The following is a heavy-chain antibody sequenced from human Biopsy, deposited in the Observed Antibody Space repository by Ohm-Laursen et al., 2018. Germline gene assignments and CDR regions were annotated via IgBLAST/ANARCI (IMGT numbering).Heavy chain of an antibody. CDR2: VVWDDYK. D-gene: IGHD6-13*01. V-gene: IGHV2-70*11. CDR3: ARTPILIVSAGLVYRHRRHLQGMDV. Sequence: TQTLTLTRSFSGFSLSARGMCVSWIRQAPGKALEWLARVVWDDYKDYSAPLQTKLAISKDTSNDQVVLTVNNVDPADTATYYCARTPILIVSAGLVYRHRRHLQGMDVWGQGIAVTVS. J-gene: IGHJ6*02. CDR1: GFSLSARGMC.